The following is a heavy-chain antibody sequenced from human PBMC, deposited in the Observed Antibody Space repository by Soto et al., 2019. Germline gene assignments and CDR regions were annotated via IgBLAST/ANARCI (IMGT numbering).Heavy chain of an antibody. D-gene: IGHD3-9*01. CDR3: VRSNGLTSRYLHGFDI. Sequence: LPSEACGYRFTSYCMSWLRQAPRQGLEWMGWISAYNGNTNYAQKLQGRVTMTTDTSTSTAYMELRSLRSDDTAVYYCVRSNGLTSRYLHGFDICGQRTVV. CDR2: ISAYNGNT. CDR1: GYRFTSYC. J-gene: IGHJ5*02. V-gene: IGHV1-18*01.